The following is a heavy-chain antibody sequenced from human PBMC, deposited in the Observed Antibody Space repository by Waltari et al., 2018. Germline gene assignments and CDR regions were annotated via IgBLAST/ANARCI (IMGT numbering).Heavy chain of an antibody. D-gene: IGHD5-12*01. CDR2: TSYSGIT. CDR3: ARSTVGGYIIGREFDS. Sequence: QVQLQESGPGLVKPSETLSLTCTVSGGPINSSSYYWGWIRQSPGKGLEWIGTTSYSGITYYNLSLKSRVTVSADMSENQISLRVTSVTAADTAVYYCARSTVGGYIIGREFDSWGQGALVTVSS. CDR1: GGPINSSSYY. J-gene: IGHJ5*01. V-gene: IGHV4-39*01.